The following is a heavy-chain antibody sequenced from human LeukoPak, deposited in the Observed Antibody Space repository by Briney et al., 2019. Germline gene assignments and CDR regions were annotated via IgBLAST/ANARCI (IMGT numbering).Heavy chain of an antibody. D-gene: IGHD2-2*01. CDR2: ISYDGSNK. V-gene: IGHV3-30-3*01. J-gene: IGHJ3*02. Sequence: GRSLRLSCAASGFTFSSYAMHWVRQAPGKGLEWVAVISYDGSNKYYADSVKGRFTISRDNSKNTLHLQMNSLRAEDTALYYCAKGNGFCSSTSCYPDAFDIWGQGTMVTVSS. CDR3: AKGNGFCSSTSCYPDAFDI. CDR1: GFTFSSYA.